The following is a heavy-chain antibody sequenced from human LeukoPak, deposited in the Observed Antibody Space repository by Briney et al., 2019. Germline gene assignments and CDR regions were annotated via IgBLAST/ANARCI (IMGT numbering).Heavy chain of an antibody. Sequence: PGGSLRLSCAASGFTFSSYSMNWVRQAPGKGLEWVSSISSSSNFIYYADSVKGRFTISRDNAKNSLYLQMNSLRAEDTAVYYCARAISDYVASDIGGQGTMATV. V-gene: IGHV3-21*01. J-gene: IGHJ3*02. D-gene: IGHD4-17*01. CDR1: GFTFSSYS. CDR2: ISSSSNFI. CDR3: ARAISDYVASDI.